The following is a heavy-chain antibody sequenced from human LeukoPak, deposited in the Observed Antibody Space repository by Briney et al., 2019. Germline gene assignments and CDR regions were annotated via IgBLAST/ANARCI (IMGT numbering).Heavy chain of an antibody. CDR1: GFSFNSNW. Sequence: GGSLRLSCAASGFSFNSNWMSWFRKAPGKGLEWVAHIKPDSSETYYVDSVKGRFTISRDNAEKLVYLRMNSLRAEDTAVYYCATAVSIAGDSWGQGTLVTVSS. CDR3: ATAVSIAGDS. J-gene: IGHJ5*01. CDR2: IKPDSSET. D-gene: IGHD2-21*01. V-gene: IGHV3-7*01.